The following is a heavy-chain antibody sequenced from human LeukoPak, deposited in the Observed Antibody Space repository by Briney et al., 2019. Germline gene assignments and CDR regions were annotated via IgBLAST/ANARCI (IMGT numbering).Heavy chain of an antibody. J-gene: IGHJ5*02. CDR1: GGSISSSSYY. CDR3: AREARDCSSTSCYNWFDP. CDR2: IYYSGST. D-gene: IGHD2-2*01. Sequence: PSETLSLTCTVSGGSISSSSYYWGWIRQPPGKGLEWIGSIYYSGSTYYNPSLKSRVTISVDTSKNQFSLKLSSVTAADTAVYYCAREARDCSSTSCYNWFDPWGQGTLVTVSS. V-gene: IGHV4-39*02.